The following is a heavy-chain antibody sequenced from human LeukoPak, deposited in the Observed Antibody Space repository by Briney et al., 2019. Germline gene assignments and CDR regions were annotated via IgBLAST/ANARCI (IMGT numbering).Heavy chain of an antibody. D-gene: IGHD2-2*01. CDR1: GFTFSSYG. J-gene: IGHJ6*04. CDR3: ARDQSDIVVVPAAIHYYYYGMDV. Sequence: PGGSLRLSCAASGFTFSSYGMHWVRQAPGKGLEWVAVIWYDGSNKYYADSVKGRFTISRDNSKNTLYLQMNSLRAEDTAVYYCARDQSDIVVVPAAIHYYYYGMDVWGKGTTVTVSS. V-gene: IGHV3-33*01. CDR2: IWYDGSNK.